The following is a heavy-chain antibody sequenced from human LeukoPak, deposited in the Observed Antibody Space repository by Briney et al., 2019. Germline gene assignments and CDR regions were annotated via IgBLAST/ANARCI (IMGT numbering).Heavy chain of an antibody. D-gene: IGHD2-2*01. J-gene: IGHJ6*02. V-gene: IGHV1-46*01. Sequence: ASVRVSCKASGYTFTSSYMHSGPEAPGQGLEWMGIINPSGGSTSYAQKFQGRVTMTRDTTTSTVYMELSSLRSEDTAVYYCARVHCSSTSCFLGHYYYYYGMDVWGQGTTVTVSS. CDR2: INPSGGST. CDR3: ARVHCSSTSCFLGHYYYYYGMDV. CDR1: GYTFTSSY.